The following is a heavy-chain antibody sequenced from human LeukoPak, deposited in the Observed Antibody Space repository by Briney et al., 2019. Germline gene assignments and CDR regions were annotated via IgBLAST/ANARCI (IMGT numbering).Heavy chain of an antibody. Sequence: LEALSVACTVAGGSSSGYCGCSIHQPPGKGLEWIGYIYFSGRANYNPSLKSRVTISVDTSTNQFSLKLSSVTAADTAVYYCARGLGEITPGYYIARQPDTVFDYWGQGALVTVSS. J-gene: IGHJ4*02. V-gene: IGHV4-59*01. CDR3: ARGLGEITPGYYIARQPDTVFDY. D-gene: IGHD3-3*01. CDR1: GGSSSGYC. CDR2: IYFSGRA.